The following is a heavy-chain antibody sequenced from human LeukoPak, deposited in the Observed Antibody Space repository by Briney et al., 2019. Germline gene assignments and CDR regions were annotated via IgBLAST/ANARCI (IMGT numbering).Heavy chain of an antibody. Sequence: TGGSLRLSCAASGFTVSSNYMSWVRQSPGKGLEWVSVIYSGDNAYYAASVKGRFTISRDNSKNTLYLQMNSLRADDTGMYYCARDPDGGYNHYFDYWGQGTLVTVSS. CDR2: IYSGDNA. CDR1: GFTVSSNY. J-gene: IGHJ4*02. D-gene: IGHD5-24*01. V-gene: IGHV3-53*01. CDR3: ARDPDGGYNHYFDY.